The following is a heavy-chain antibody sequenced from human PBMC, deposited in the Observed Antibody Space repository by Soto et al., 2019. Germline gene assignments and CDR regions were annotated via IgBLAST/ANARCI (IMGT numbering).Heavy chain of an antibody. J-gene: IGHJ4*02. CDR3: ARTSGYYLYDY. Sequence: TLSLACAVSGDSISSGAFSWNWIRQPPGKGLEYIGYIYYGGSTYYNPSLQSRVTMSVDRSRNQFSLKLKPVTAADTAVYYCARTSGYYLYDYWGQGTLVTVSS. D-gene: IGHD3-22*01. CDR2: IYYGGST. CDR1: GDSISSGAFS. V-gene: IGHV4-30-2*01.